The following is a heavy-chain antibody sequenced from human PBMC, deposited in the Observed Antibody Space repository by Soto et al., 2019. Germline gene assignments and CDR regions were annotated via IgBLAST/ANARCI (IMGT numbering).Heavy chain of an antibody. CDR2: IIPIFGTA. D-gene: IGHD6-13*01. Sequence: QVQLVQSGAEVKKPGSSVKVSCKASGGTFSSYAISWVRQAPGQGLEWMGGIIPIFGTANYAQKFQGRVTITADKSTSTAYMELSSLRSEDTAVYYCARGGDLRAAGVYYYGMDVWGQGTTVTVSS. CDR1: GGTFSSYA. CDR3: ARGGDLRAAGVYYYGMDV. J-gene: IGHJ6*02. V-gene: IGHV1-69*06.